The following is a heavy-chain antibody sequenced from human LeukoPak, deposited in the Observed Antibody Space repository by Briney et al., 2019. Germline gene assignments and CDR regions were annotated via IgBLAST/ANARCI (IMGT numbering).Heavy chain of an antibody. J-gene: IGHJ4*02. CDR2: INHSGST. CDR1: GGSFSGYY. V-gene: IGHV4-34*01. CDR3: ARAGPRCSSTNCSTEYSSSSDY. D-gene: IGHD6-6*01. Sequence: SETLSLTCAVYGGSFSGYYWSWIRQPPGKGLEWIGEINHSGSTNYNPSLKSRVTISVDTSKNQFSLKLSSVTAADTAVYYCARAGPRCSSTNCSTEYSSSSDYWGQGTLVTVSS.